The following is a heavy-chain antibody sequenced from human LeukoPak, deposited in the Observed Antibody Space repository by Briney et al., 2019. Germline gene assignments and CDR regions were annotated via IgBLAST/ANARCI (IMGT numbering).Heavy chain of an antibody. V-gene: IGHV4-34*01. D-gene: IGHD4-17*01. J-gene: IGHJ4*02. CDR3: ARGPRGMTAVTSFDN. CDR2: INHSGST. CDR1: DGSLSGYY. Sequence: SETLSLTCAVYDGSLSGYYWSWIRQSPGQGLEWIGEINHSGSTNYNPSLKTRVTISIDTSKNQFSLRLTSVTAADTAVYYCARGPRGMTAVTSFDNWGQGTLVTVSS.